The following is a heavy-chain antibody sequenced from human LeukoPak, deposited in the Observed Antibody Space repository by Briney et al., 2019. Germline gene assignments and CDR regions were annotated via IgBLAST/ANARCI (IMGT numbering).Heavy chain of an antibody. D-gene: IGHD2-2*01. CDR3: ASVAKYCSSTSCYLLDLGY. J-gene: IGHJ4*02. Sequence: SVKVSCKASGGTFSSYTISWLRQAPGQGLEWMGRIIPILGIANYAQKFQGRVTITADKSTSTAYMELSSLRSEDTAVYYCASVAKYCSSTSCYLLDLGYWGQGTLVTVSS. CDR2: IIPILGIA. CDR1: GGTFSSYT. V-gene: IGHV1-69*02.